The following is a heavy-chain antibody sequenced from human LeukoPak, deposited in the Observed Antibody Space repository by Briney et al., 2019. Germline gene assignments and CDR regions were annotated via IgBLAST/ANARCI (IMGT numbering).Heavy chain of an antibody. CDR3: ARVGTNFDY. Sequence: SETLSLTCTVSGGSISPYYWSWIRQPPGKGLEWIGYIYYSGSTNYNPSLKSRVTMSVDTSKNQFSLKLSSVTAADTAVYYCARVGTNFDYWGQGTLVTVSS. V-gene: IGHV4-59*12. CDR2: IYYSGST. J-gene: IGHJ4*02. CDR1: GGSISPYY.